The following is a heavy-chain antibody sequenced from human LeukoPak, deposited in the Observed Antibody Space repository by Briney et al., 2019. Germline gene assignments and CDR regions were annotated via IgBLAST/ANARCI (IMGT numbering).Heavy chain of an antibody. CDR2: INGGNGNT. D-gene: IGHD3-22*01. Sequence: ASVKVSCKASGYTFTNYVMHWVRQAPGRRPEWMGWINGGNGNTKYSQEFQGRVTITRATPASTVYMELRRLRSEDMAVYYCARGTNYYDRSGGHFDYWGQGALVAVSS. J-gene: IGHJ4*02. CDR1: GYTFTNYV. V-gene: IGHV1-3*03. CDR3: ARGTNYYDRSGGHFDY.